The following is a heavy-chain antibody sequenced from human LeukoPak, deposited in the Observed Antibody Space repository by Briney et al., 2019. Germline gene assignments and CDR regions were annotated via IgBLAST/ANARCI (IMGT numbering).Heavy chain of an antibody. V-gene: IGHV3-49*04. J-gene: IGHJ6*02. CDR1: EFTFGDYA. CDR3: TRGGIVATIGYGMDV. CDR2: IRNEAFGGAT. D-gene: IGHD5-12*01. Sequence: GGSLRLSCTASEFTFGDYALSWVRQAPGKGLEWVGLIRNEAFGGATEYAASVEGRFSISRDNSKSIAYLQVNSLQTEDTAVYYCTRGGIVATIGYGMDVWGQGTTVTVFS.